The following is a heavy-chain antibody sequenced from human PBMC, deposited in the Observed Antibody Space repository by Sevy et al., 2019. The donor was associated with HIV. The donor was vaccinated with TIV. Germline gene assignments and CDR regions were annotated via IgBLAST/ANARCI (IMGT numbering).Heavy chain of an antibody. D-gene: IGHD4-17*01. J-gene: IGHJ4*02. V-gene: IGHV3-48*03. CDR1: GFTFSSYE. CDR3: ARDLPPSATTVAHFDY. Sequence: GGSLRLSCAASGFTFSSYEMNWVRQAPGKGLEWVSYISNSGTTISYSDAVRGRFAISRDNARNSLYLQMNSLRAEDTAVYYCARDLPPSATTVAHFDYWGQGTLVTVSS. CDR2: ISNSGTTI.